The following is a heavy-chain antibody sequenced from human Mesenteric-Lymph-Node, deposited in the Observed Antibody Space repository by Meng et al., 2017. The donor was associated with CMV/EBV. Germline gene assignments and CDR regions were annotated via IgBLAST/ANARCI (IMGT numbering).Heavy chain of an antibody. CDR3: TKDVAPNYGPGTYSDY. CDR2: ISGSGAGT. V-gene: IGHV3-23*01. Sequence: GESLKISCAASGFTFSSSAMTWVRQAPGKGPEWVSAISGSGAGTYYADSVKGRFTISRDNSKNTLYLQMKSLRAEDTAFYYCTKDVAPNYGPGTYSDYWGQGTLVTVSS. CDR1: GFTFSSSA. J-gene: IGHJ4*02. D-gene: IGHD3-10*01.